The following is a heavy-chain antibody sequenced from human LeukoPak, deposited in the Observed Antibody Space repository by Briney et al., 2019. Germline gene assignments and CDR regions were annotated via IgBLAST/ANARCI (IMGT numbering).Heavy chain of an antibody. V-gene: IGHV3-7*01. J-gene: IGHJ4*02. D-gene: IGHD2-15*01. CDR2: IKQDGSEK. CDR3: ASVRYCSGGSCYRGFTYSDY. CDR1: GFTFSSYW. Sequence: PGGSLRLSCAASGFTFSSYWMSWVRQAPGKGLEWVANIKQDGSEKYYVDSVKGRFTISRDNAKNSLYLQMNSLRAEDTAVYYCASVRYCSGGSCYRGFTYSDYWGQGTLVTVSS.